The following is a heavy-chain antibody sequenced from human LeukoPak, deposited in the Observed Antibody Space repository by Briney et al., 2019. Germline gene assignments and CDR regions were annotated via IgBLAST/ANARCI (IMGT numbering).Heavy chain of an antibody. CDR1: GFTFSNAW. J-gene: IGHJ4*02. CDR2: IKRKSDGGTT. CDR3: TTVXQSGYYDXSGYYYFDY. V-gene: IGHV3-15*01. D-gene: IGHD3-22*01. Sequence: GESLRLSCAASGFTFSNAWMSWVRQAPGKGLKWVGRIKRKSDGGTTDYAAPVKGRFTISRDDSKNTLYLQVNSLKTEDTAVYXCTTVXQSGYYDXSGYYYFDYWGQGTLVTVSS.